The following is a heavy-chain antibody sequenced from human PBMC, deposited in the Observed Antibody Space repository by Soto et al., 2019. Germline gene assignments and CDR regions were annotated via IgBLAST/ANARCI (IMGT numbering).Heavy chain of an antibody. CDR2: INAGNGNT. CDR1: GYTFTSYA. V-gene: IGHV1-3*01. CDR3: ARAVYSGSSYSNYYNFLDV. Sequence: ASVKVSCKASGYTFTSYAMHWVRQAPGQRLEWMGWINAGNGNTKYSQKFQGRVTITRDTSASTAYMELSSLRSEDTAVYYCARAVYSGSSYSNYYNFLDVGGKGTWVTV. D-gene: IGHD6-6*01. J-gene: IGHJ6*03.